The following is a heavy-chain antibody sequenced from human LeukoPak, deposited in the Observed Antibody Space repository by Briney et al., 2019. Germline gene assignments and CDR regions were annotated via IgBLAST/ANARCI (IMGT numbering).Heavy chain of an antibody. CDR1: GFTFSSYS. D-gene: IGHD6-13*01. Sequence: GGSLRLSCAASGFTFSSYSMNWVRQAPGKGLEWVSAISGSGGSTYYADSVKGRFTISRDNSKNTLYLQMNSLRAEDTAVYYCAKDSSSWTNYYYYYYGMDVWGQGTTVTFSS. CDR3: AKDSSSWTNYYYYYYGMDV. J-gene: IGHJ6*02. V-gene: IGHV3-23*01. CDR2: ISGSGGST.